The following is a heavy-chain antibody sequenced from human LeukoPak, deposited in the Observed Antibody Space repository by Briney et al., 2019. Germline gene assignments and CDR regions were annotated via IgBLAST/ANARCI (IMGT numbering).Heavy chain of an antibody. V-gene: IGHV3-48*04. D-gene: IGHD2-2*03. CDR1: GFTFSSYS. Sequence: GGSLRLSCAASGFTFSSYSMNWVRQAPGKGLEWVSYISSSSSTIYYADSVKGRFTISRDNAKNSLYLQMNSLRAEDTAVYYCARDRGMAGYCSSTSCPGHDAFDIWGQGTMVTVSS. CDR3: ARDRGMAGYCSSTSCPGHDAFDI. CDR2: ISSSSSTI. J-gene: IGHJ3*02.